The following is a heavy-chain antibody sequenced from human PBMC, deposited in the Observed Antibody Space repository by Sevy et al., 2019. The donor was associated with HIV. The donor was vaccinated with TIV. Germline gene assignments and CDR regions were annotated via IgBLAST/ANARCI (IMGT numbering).Heavy chain of an antibody. D-gene: IGHD6-13*01. CDR2: ININTGNP. J-gene: IGHJ6*02. V-gene: IGHV7-4-1*02. CDR1: GYTFTSYA. Sequence: ASVKVSCKASGYTFTSYAMNWVRQAPGQGLEWMGWININTGNPTYAQGFTGRFVFSLDTSVSTAYLQISSLKAEDTAVYYCARENGEGIAAAGSYYYYYYGMDVWGQGTTVTVSS. CDR3: ARENGEGIAAAGSYYYYYYGMDV.